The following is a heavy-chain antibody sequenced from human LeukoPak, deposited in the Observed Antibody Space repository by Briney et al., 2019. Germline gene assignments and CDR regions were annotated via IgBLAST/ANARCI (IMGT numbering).Heavy chain of an antibody. CDR1: GGSVDNYF. V-gene: IGHV4-59*02. CDR3: ARDFDTSGRWYYRMDV. CDR2: IHYPGPP. Sequence: SETLSLTCAVSGGSVDNYFWNWIRQAPGKGLEWICYIHYPGPPTYNPSLESRVAISLDTSKKHLSLKLSSVTAADTAVYYCARDFDTSGRWYYRMDVWGKGTTVTVSS. J-gene: IGHJ6*04. D-gene: IGHD3-22*01.